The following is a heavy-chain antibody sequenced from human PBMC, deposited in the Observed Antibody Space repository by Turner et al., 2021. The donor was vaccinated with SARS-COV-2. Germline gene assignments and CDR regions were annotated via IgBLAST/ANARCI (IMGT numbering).Heavy chain of an antibody. Sequence: VQLVEAGGGLVKPGGSLRLSCADSAFTFSRSSMYWVRQGPGKGLEMVSSISRSSSYIYYADSVKGRFTISRDNAKNSLYLQMNSLRAEDTAVYYCARSPTAPGYYYDSSGYYTTYYFDYWGQGTLVTVSS. D-gene: IGHD3-22*01. V-gene: IGHV3-21*01. CDR2: ISRSSSYI. J-gene: IGHJ4*02. CDR3: ARSPTAPGYYYDSSGYYTTYYFDY. CDR1: AFTFSRSS.